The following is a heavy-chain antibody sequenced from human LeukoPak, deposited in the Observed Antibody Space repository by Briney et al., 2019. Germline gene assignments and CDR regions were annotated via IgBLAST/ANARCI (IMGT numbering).Heavy chain of an antibody. Sequence: SETLSLTCAAYGGSFSGYYWSWIRQPPGKGLEWIGEINHSGSTNYNPSLKSRVTISVDTSKNQFSLKLSSVTAADTAVYYCARAEMYSSGWYDWYFDLWGRGTLVTVSS. CDR1: GGSFSGYY. D-gene: IGHD6-19*01. CDR2: INHSGST. V-gene: IGHV4-34*01. CDR3: ARAEMYSSGWYDWYFDL. J-gene: IGHJ2*01.